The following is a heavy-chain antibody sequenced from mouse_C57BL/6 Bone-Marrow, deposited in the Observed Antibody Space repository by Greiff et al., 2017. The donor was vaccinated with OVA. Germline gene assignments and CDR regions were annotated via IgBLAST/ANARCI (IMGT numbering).Heavy chain of an antibody. D-gene: IGHD1-1*01. CDR1: GYAFTNYL. CDR3: ARWGYYGSSPWFAY. Sequence: VQLQQSGAELVRPGTSVKVSCKASGYAFTNYLIEWVKQRPGQGLEWIGVINPGSGGTNYNEKFKGKATLTADKSSSTAYMQLSSLTSEDSAVYFCARWGYYGSSPWFAYWGQGTLVTVSA. V-gene: IGHV1-54*01. CDR2: INPGSGGT. J-gene: IGHJ3*01.